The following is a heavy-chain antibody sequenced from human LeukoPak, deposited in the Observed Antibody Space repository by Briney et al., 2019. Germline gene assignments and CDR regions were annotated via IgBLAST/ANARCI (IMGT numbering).Heavy chain of an antibody. D-gene: IGHD3-3*01. J-gene: IGHJ4*02. V-gene: IGHV4-34*01. CDR2: INHSGST. Sequence: PPETLSLTCAVYGGSFSGYYWSWIRQPPGKGLEWIGEINHSGSTNYNPSLKSRVTISVDTSKNQFSLKLSSVTAADTAVYYCARLLYDFWSGYLDYWGQGTLVTVSS. CDR3: ARLLYDFWSGYLDY. CDR1: GGSFSGYY.